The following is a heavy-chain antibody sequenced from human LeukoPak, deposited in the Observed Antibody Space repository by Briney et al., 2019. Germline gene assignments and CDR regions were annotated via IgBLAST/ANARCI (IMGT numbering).Heavy chain of an antibody. CDR2: IYSGGST. Sequence: PGGSLRLSCAASGFTFSSYTMNWVRQAPGKGLEWVSVIYSGGSTYYADSVKGRFTISRDNSKNTLYLQMNSLRVEDTALYYCARRAPSHDFDDWGQGTLVTVSS. CDR3: ARRAPSHDFDD. CDR1: GFTFSSYT. J-gene: IGHJ4*02. V-gene: IGHV3-66*01.